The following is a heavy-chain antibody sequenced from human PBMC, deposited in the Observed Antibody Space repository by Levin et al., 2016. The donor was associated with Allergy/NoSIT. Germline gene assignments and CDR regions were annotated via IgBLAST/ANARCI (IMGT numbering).Heavy chain of an antibody. Sequence: WIRQPPGKGLEWVGTIYYSESAYYKPSLKSRVTLSVDTSKNQFSLKLNSVTAADTAVYYCARTILVAGFYYYYAMDVWGQGTTVTVSS. D-gene: IGHD6-19*01. CDR2: IYYSESA. J-gene: IGHJ6*02. V-gene: IGHV4-39*01. CDR3: ARTILVAGFYYYYAMDV.